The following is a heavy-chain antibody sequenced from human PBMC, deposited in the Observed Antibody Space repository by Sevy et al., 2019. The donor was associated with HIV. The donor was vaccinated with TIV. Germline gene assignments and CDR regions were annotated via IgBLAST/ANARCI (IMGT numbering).Heavy chain of an antibody. CDR1: GYTFTDYF. D-gene: IGHD2-21*01. V-gene: IGHV1-46*01. CDR2: IDRRDGST. J-gene: IGHJ4*02. Sequence: ASVKVSCKAFGYTFTDYFIHWVRQAPGQGLEWMGIIDRRDGSTTYPQKFQGRVTMTRDTSTSTVYMEVNSLTSEDTAIYYCARKDGDGWHIFDYWGQGTLVTVSS. CDR3: ARKDGDGWHIFDY.